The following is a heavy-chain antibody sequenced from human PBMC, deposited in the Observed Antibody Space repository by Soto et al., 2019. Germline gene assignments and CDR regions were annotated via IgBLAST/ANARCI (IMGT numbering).Heavy chain of an antibody. J-gene: IGHJ5*02. CDR1: GFPISSSSSY. Sequence: SETLSLTRAVSGFPISSSSSYWGWIRQPPGKGLEWIGGINYIGNTYYNPSLGSRVSISVDTSKNQFSLKLSSVTAADTAVYYCARGYSSSSYNWFDPWGQGTLVTVSS. V-gene: IGHV4-39*07. CDR3: ARGYSSSSYNWFDP. D-gene: IGHD6-13*01. CDR2: INYIGNT.